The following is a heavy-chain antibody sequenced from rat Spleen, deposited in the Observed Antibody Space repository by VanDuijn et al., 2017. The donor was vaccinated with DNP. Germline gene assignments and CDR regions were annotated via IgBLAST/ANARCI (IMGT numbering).Heavy chain of an antibody. V-gene: IGHV5-58*01. CDR3: TRHIYSGNWFAY. CDR1: GFTFSTYW. Sequence: EVQLVETGGDLVPPGRSLKLSCVASGFTFSTYWMFWIRQAPGKGLEWVASINPDGSNTYCQDSVKGRFTISRDNAENTVYLEMNSLRSEDTATYYCTRHIYSGNWFAYWGQGTLVTVSS. D-gene: IGHD1-1*01. J-gene: IGHJ3*01. CDR2: INPDGSNT.